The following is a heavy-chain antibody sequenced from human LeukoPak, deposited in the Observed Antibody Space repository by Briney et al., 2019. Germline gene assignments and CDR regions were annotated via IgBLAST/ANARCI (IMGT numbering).Heavy chain of an antibody. CDR3: AGGGVDCRGGTCPESWFVP. V-gene: IGHV1-18*01. Sequence: ASVKVSCRASGYAFTNYGIGWMRQAHGQGLEWMGWINAYNGNTNYAQGLQDRVTLTTDTSTSIAYMELRSLRSDDAAVYYCAGGGVDCRGGTCPESWFVPWGQGTLVIVSS. J-gene: IGHJ5*02. CDR2: INAYNGNT. D-gene: IGHD2-15*01. CDR1: GYAFTNYG.